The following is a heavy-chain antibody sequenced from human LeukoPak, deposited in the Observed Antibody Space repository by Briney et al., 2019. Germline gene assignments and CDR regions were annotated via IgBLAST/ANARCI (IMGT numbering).Heavy chain of an antibody. V-gene: IGHV4-38-2*01. J-gene: IGHJ4*02. Sequence: PSETLSLTCAVSGYSISSGYYWGWIRQPPGKGLEWIGSIYHSGSTYYNPSLKSRVTISVDTSKNQFSLKLSSVTAADTAVYYCARHVYDFRSGDYGYFDYWGQGTLVTVSS. CDR1: GYSISSGYY. CDR2: IYHSGST. CDR3: ARHVYDFRSGDYGYFDY. D-gene: IGHD3-3*01.